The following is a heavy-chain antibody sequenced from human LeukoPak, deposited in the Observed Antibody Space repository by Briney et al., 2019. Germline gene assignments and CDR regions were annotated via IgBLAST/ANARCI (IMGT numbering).Heavy chain of an antibody. CDR1: GGSISSGGYY. D-gene: IGHD5-18*01. CDR2: IYHSGST. Sequence: PSQTLSLTCTVSGGSISSGGYYWSWIRQPPGKGLEWIGYIYHSGSTYYNPSLKSRVTISVDRSKNQFSLKLSSVTAADTAVYYCARGRTSSLWPQDDAFDIWGQGTMVTVSS. CDR3: ARGRTSSLWPQDDAFDI. J-gene: IGHJ3*02. V-gene: IGHV4-30-2*01.